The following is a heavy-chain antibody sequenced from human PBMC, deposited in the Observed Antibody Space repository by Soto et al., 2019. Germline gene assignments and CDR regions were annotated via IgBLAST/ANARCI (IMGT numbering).Heavy chain of an antibody. CDR3: AEITSHSSDWWISWFDS. V-gene: IGHV4-4*02. D-gene: IGHD6-19*01. J-gene: IGHJ5*01. CDR2: VYESGSI. Sequence: QVLLQESGPGLVEPSGTLSLTCAVSGGYINSRNWWSWVRQSPGKGLEWIGEVYESGSINYHPSLRSRATISVDKSKNQFSLRLNSVTAADTAVYYCAEITSHSSDWWISWFDSWGQGTLVTVSS. CDR1: GGYINSRNW.